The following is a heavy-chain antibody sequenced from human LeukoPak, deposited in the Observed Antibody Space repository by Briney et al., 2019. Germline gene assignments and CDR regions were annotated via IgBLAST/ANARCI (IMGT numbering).Heavy chain of an antibody. D-gene: IGHD2-15*01. J-gene: IGHJ6*03. Sequence: GGSLRLSCAASGFTFSSYSMNWVRQAPGKGLEWVSSISSSNSYIYYADPVKGRFTISRDNAKNSLYLQMNSLRAEDTAAYYCARERVVAATVYSYYYYYMDVWGKGTTVTVSS. CDR1: GFTFSSYS. CDR3: ARERVVAATVYSYYYYYMDV. V-gene: IGHV3-21*01. CDR2: ISSSNSYI.